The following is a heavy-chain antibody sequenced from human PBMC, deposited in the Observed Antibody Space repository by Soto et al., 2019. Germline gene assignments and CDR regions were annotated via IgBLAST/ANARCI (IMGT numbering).Heavy chain of an antibody. Sequence: QVQLVESGGGVVQPGRSLRLSCAASGFTFSSYGMHWVRQAPGKGLEWVAVISYDGSNKYYADSVKGRFTISRDNSKNTLYLQMNSLRAEDTAVYYCAKDPRIAADTTAAGEGYYFDYWGQGTLVTVSS. V-gene: IGHV3-30*18. J-gene: IGHJ4*02. CDR1: GFTFSSYG. CDR3: AKDPRIAADTTAAGEGYYFDY. CDR2: ISYDGSNK. D-gene: IGHD6-13*01.